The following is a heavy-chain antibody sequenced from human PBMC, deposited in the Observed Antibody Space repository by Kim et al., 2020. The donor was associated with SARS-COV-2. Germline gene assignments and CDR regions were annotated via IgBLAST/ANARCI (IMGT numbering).Heavy chain of an antibody. Sequence: GGSLRLSCEASGFPFSTFWMHWVRQPPGEGLVWVSRTNFDTTITSYVDSVKGRFTISRDNAKNTVNLQMNSLRAEDTGVYYCARERYASGDWYFDLWGRGTLVVVS. J-gene: IGHJ2*01. D-gene: IGHD3-10*01. CDR3: ARERYASGDWYFDL. CDR2: TNFDTTIT. V-gene: IGHV3-74*01. CDR1: GFPFSTFW.